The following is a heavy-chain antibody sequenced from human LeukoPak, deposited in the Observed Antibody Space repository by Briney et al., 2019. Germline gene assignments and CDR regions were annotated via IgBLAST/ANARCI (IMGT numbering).Heavy chain of an antibody. V-gene: IGHV5-51*01. J-gene: IGHJ3*02. D-gene: IGHD2-2*01. CDR3: ARMGSTSSDAFDI. Sequence: GESLQISCKGSGYSFTSYWIGWVRQMPGKGLEWMGIIYPGDSDTRYSPSFQGQVTISADKSISTAYLQWSSLKASDTAMYYCARMGSTSSDAFDIWGQGTMVTVSS. CDR2: IYPGDSDT. CDR1: GYSFTSYW.